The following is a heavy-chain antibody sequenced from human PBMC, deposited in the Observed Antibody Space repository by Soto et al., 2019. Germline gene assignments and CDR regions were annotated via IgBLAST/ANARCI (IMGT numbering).Heavy chain of an antibody. CDR1: GFTFSDYG. V-gene: IGHV3-33*01. CDR2: VWFDGSIQ. D-gene: IGHD1-7*01. CDR3: ARVDFGGNSYYFDY. J-gene: IGHJ4*02. Sequence: PGGSLRLSCVASGFTFSDYGIHWVRQAPDKGLEWVAVVWFDGSIQYYGDSVKGRFTISRDNSNNTVDLQMNNLRAEDTAVYHCARVDFGGNSYYFDYWGQGTPVTVSS.